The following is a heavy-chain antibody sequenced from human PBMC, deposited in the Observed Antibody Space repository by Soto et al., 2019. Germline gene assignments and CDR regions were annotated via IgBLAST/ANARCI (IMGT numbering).Heavy chain of an antibody. CDR1: GFTFSSNY. V-gene: IGHV3-53*01. Sequence: PGGSLRLSCAASGFTFSSNYMSWVRQAPGKGLEWVSVIYSGGSTYYADSVKGRFTISRDNSKNTLYLQMNSLRAEDTAVYYCARLEGRAVAGKIDYWGQGTLVTVSS. J-gene: IGHJ4*02. CDR2: IYSGGST. D-gene: IGHD6-19*01. CDR3: ARLEGRAVAGKIDY.